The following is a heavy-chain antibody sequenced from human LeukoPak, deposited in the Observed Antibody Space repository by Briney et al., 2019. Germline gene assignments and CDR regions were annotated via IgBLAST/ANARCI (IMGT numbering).Heavy chain of an antibody. CDR1: GFTFSSYA. D-gene: IGHD3-22*01. V-gene: IGHV3-30-3*01. CDR2: ISYDGSNK. J-gene: IGHJ4*02. Sequence: GGSLRLSCAASGFTFSSYAMHWVRQAPGKGLEWVAVISYDGSNKYYADSVKGRFTISRDNSKNTLYLQMNSLRAEDTAVYYCARVDVRYYDSSGYYLYWGQGTLVTVSS. CDR3: ARVDVRYYDSSGYYLY.